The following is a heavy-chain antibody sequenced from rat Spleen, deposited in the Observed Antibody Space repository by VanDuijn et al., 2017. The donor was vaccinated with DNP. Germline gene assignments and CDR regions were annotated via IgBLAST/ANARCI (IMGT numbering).Heavy chain of an antibody. CDR3: ARDIGTTALHT. CDR2: IWSDGAT. Sequence: QVHLKESGPGLVQPSQTLSLSCTVSGFSLTGYHVHWIRQSPGKGLEWMGVIWSDGATSYNSALKARLTITRDTSKSQVFLKLNSLQTKDTATYYCARDIGTTALHTWGQGTSVTVSS. D-gene: IGHD1-5*01. CDR1: GFSLTGYH. V-gene: IGHV2-32*01. J-gene: IGHJ4*01.